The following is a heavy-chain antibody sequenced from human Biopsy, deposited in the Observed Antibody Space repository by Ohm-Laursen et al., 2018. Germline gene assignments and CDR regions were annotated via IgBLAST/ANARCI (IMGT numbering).Heavy chain of an antibody. Sequence: ASVTASCQASGSSFTSYYMHWVRQAPGQGLEWMGMINPSGSTTSYPQIFQGRVTMTRDTSKSTVYMELSSLRSADTAVYFCARNTGWYGDLYYFDYWGQGTLVTVSS. J-gene: IGHJ4*02. D-gene: IGHD6-19*01. V-gene: IGHV1-46*01. CDR3: ARNTGWYGDLYYFDY. CDR2: INPSGSTT. CDR1: GSSFTSYY.